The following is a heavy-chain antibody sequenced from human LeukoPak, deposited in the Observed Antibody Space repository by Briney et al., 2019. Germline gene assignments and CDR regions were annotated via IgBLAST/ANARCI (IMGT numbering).Heavy chain of an antibody. Sequence: GGSLRLSCAGSGFIFNNYAMHWVRQPPGKGREWGSGISWNSGSIDYADSVKGRFTICRDNAKNPLYLQMNRLSAQDTAVYYCASEDIVATKVHYGYWGQGTLVTVSS. J-gene: IGHJ4*02. D-gene: IGHD5-12*01. CDR1: GFIFNNYA. CDR3: ASEDIVATKVHYGY. CDR2: ISWNSGSI. V-gene: IGHV3-9*01.